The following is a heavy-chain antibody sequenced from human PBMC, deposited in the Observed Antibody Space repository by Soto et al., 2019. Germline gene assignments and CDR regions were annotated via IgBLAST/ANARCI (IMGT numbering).Heavy chain of an antibody. D-gene: IGHD3-10*01. J-gene: IGHJ6*02. V-gene: IGHV4-61*01. CDR3: ARARAVWFGELLYYYGMDV. CDR1: GGSVSSGSYY. Sequence: SETLSLTCTVSGGSVSSGSYYWSWIRQPPGKGLEWIGYIYYSGSTNYNPSLKSRVTISVDTSKNQFSLKLSSVTAADTAVYSCARARAVWFGELLYYYGMDVWGQGTTVTVSS. CDR2: IYYSGST.